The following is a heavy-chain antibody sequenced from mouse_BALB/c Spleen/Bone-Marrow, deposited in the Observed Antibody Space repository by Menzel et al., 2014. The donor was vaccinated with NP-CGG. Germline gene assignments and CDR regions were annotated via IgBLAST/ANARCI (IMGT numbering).Heavy chain of an antibody. CDR1: GYTFTSYW. CDR2: IIPSNGRT. CDR3: ARWLLQYFDA. J-gene: IGHJ1*01. Sequence: VKLMESGAELVKPGASVKLSCKASGYTFTSYWMHWVKQRPGQGPEWIGEIIPSNGRTNYNEKFKSKATLTVDKSSNTAYMQLSSLTSEDSAVYYCARWLLQYFDAWGAGTTVTVSS. V-gene: IGHV1S81*02. D-gene: IGHD2-3*01.